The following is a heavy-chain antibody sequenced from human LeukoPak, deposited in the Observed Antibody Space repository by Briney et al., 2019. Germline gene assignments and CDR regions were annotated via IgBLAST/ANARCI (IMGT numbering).Heavy chain of an antibody. D-gene: IGHD5-18*01. Sequence: SVKVSCKASGYTFTSYGISWVRQAPGQGLEWMGGIIPIFGTANYAQKFQGRVTITTDESTSTAYMELSSLRSEDTAVYYCAGVDTAMVNSYYYYMDVWGKGTTVTVSS. CDR2: IIPIFGTA. V-gene: IGHV1-69*05. CDR1: GYTFTSYG. J-gene: IGHJ6*03. CDR3: AGVDTAMVNSYYYYMDV.